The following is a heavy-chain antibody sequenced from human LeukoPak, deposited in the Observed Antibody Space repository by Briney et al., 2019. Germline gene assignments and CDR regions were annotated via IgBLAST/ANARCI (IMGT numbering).Heavy chain of an antibody. CDR3: AKDSPWYDSSTYYYFDY. D-gene: IGHD3-22*01. J-gene: IGHJ4*02. CDR2: ISGSGSGT. CDR1: GFTFSTYA. V-gene: IGHV3-23*01. Sequence: GGSLRLSCAASGFTFSTYAMKWVRQAPGKGLEWVSAISGSGSGTYYADSVKGRFTISRDNSKDTLYLQMSGLRAEDTAVYFCAKDSPWYDSSTYYYFDYWGQGTLVTVSS.